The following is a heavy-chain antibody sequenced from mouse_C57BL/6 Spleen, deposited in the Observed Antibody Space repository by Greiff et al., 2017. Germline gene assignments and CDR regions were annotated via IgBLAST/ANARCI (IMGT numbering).Heavy chain of an antibody. CDR2: INYDGSST. V-gene: IGHV5-16*01. Sequence: EVQVVESEGGLVQPGSSMKLSCTASGFTFSDYYMAWVRQVPEKGLEWVANINYDGSSTYYLDSLKSRFIISRDNATNILYLQMSSLKSEDTATYYCARGYYGYDVGYFDYWGQGTTRTVSS. CDR3: ARGYYGYDVGYFDY. D-gene: IGHD2-2*01. CDR1: GFTFSDYY. J-gene: IGHJ2*01.